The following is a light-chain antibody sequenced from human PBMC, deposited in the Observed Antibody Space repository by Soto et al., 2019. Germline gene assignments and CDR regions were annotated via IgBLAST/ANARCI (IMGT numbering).Light chain of an antibody. CDR2: DAS. CDR3: QQRSNWPVT. V-gene: IGKV3-11*01. J-gene: IGKJ1*01. CDR1: QSVSSY. Sequence: EIVLTQSPATLSLSPGEGASLCCRTSQSVSSYLAWYQQKPGQAPRLLIYDASNRATGIPARFSGSGSGTDFTLIISSLEPEDFAVYYCQQRSNWPVTFGLGTKVEV.